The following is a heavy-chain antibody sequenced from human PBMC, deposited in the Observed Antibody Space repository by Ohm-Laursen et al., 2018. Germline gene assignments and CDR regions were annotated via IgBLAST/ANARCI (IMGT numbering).Heavy chain of an antibody. V-gene: IGHV1-69*13. CDR3: AREGSTGMGYGMDV. Sequence: VKISCKASGGTFSTYGISWVRQAPGQRLEWMGGITPIFGTANYAQKFQGRVTITADRSTSTAFMELSSLRSEDTAVYYCAREGSTGMGYGMDVWGQGTTVTVSS. J-gene: IGHJ6*02. CDR2: ITPIFGTA. D-gene: IGHD1-1*01. CDR1: GGTFSTYG.